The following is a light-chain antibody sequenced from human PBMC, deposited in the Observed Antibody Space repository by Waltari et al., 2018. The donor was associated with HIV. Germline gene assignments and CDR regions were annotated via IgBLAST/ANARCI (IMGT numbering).Light chain of an antibody. J-gene: IGKJ2*01. Sequence: EIVLTQSPGTLSLSPGEIATLSCRASQSVSSSYLAWYQQKPGQAPRLLIYGASSRATGIPDRFTGSGSGTDFTLTITRLEPEDFVLYYCQQYDSSPPAYTFGQGTKLEIK. CDR1: QSVSSSY. V-gene: IGKV3-20*01. CDR2: GAS. CDR3: QQYDSSPPAYT.